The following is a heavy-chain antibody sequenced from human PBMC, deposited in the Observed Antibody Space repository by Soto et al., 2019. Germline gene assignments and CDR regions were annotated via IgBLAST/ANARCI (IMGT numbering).Heavy chain of an antibody. CDR3: VKGEYYYDGSAYYPFDY. V-gene: IGHV3-66*01. J-gene: IGHJ4*02. CDR2: INSGGRT. Sequence: PGGSLRLSCAASGFTVSANLMNWVRQAPGKGLEWVSVINSGGRTHYADSVKGRFTISRDNSKNTAYLQMSSLRPVDTAVYYCVKGEYYYDGSAYYPFDYWGQGRMVTVSS. CDR1: GFTVSANL. D-gene: IGHD3-22*01.